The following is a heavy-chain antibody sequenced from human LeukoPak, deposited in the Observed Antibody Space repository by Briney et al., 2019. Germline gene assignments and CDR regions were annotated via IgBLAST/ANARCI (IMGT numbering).Heavy chain of an antibody. CDR1: GGSISSINW. CDR3: ARVGYHYYDSTGYSNFDY. V-gene: IGHV4-4*02. D-gene: IGHD3-22*01. J-gene: IGHJ4*02. CDR2: IYHTGST. Sequence: SETLSLTCTVSGGSISSINWWSWVRQAPGKGLEWIGEIYHTGSTNYNPSLKSRVTISVDKSKNHFSLNLSSVTAADTAVYYCARVGYHYYDSTGYSNFDYWGQGTLVTVSS.